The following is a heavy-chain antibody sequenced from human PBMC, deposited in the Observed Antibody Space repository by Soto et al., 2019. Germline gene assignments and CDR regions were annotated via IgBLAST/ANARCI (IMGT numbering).Heavy chain of an antibody. V-gene: IGHV3-23*01. CDR1: GFTCSSYD. CDR2: ILVGGST. D-gene: IGHD2-8*02. Sequence: LRLSSAASGFTCSSYDMSWVRQAPGKGLEWVSTILVGGSTHYPDSVKGRFTISRDNSKNTVFLQMNSLTAGDTAVYYCAKATATGGGAFDIRGQGTMVTVSS. CDR3: AKATATGGGAFDI. J-gene: IGHJ3*02.